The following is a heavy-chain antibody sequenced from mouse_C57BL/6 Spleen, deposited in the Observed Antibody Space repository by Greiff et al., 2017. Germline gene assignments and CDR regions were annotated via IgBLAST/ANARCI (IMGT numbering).Heavy chain of an antibody. J-gene: IGHJ2*01. CDR2: IYPRSGNT. D-gene: IGHD1-1*01. CDR3: AKGVYGDRFYDFGY. Sequence: QVQLKESGAELVRPGASVKLSCTASGFTFTSYGMSWVKQRTGQGLEWIGEIYPRSGNTYYNEKFKGKATLTADKSSSTAYMELRSLTSEDTAVYFCAKGVYGDRFYDFGYWGQGTTLTVSS. CDR1: GFTFTSYG. V-gene: IGHV1-81*01.